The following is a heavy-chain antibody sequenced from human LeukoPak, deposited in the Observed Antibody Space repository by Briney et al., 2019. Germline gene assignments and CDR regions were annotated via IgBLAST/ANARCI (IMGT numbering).Heavy chain of an antibody. CDR1: GDSISSYY. D-gene: IGHD3-10*02. J-gene: IGHJ4*02. Sequence: SETLSLTCTVSGDSISSYYCSWIRQPPGKGLEWIGYIYYSGSTSYNPSLKSRVTISIDTSRNQFSLKLSSVTAADTAVYYCATYHFRGDTSHYFDYWGQGTLVTVSS. V-gene: IGHV4-59*01. CDR3: ATYHFRGDTSHYFDY. CDR2: IYYSGST.